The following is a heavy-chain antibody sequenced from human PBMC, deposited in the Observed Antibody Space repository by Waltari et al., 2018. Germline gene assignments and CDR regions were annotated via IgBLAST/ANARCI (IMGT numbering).Heavy chain of an antibody. D-gene: IGHD4-17*01. Sequence: EVQLVESGGGLVQPGGSLRLSCAASGFTFSSYSMNWVRQAPGKGLEWVSYISSSSSTIYYADSVKGRFTISRDNAKNSLYLQMNSLRAEDTAVYYCARDYGDYAFDYWGQGTLVTVSS. CDR1: GFTFSSYS. CDR2: ISSSSSTI. V-gene: IGHV3-48*01. J-gene: IGHJ4*02. CDR3: ARDYGDYAFDY.